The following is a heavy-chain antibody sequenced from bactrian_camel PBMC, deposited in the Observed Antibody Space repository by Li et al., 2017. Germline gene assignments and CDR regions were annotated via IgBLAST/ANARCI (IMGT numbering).Heavy chain of an antibody. CDR2: IDSDYST. Sequence: VQLVESGGGQVQPGGSLTLSCAASRFTASTGCMGWFRQSAGKEREPVATIDSDYSTTYANSVKGRFTISKDNAKNTVSLEMTSLTPEDSGVYFCAAAYGRVVSSGLANSEYNYWGQGTQVTVS. D-gene: IGHD1*01. CDR1: RFTASTGC. J-gene: IGHJ4*01. CDR3: AAAYGRVVSSGLANSEYNY. V-gene: IGHV3S53*01.